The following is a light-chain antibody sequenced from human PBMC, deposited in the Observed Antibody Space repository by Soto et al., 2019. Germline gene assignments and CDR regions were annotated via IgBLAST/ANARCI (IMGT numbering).Light chain of an antibody. V-gene: IGLV3-21*02. CDR2: ANS. J-gene: IGLJ1*01. Sequence: SYDLTRPPSVSVAPGQTARITCGGSNIGSKSVHWYQQKPGQAPMMVVCANSDRPSGIPERFSGSNSANTATLTISRVEAGDEADYYCHVWDSGSAHHVFGTGTKVTV. CDR1: NIGSKS. CDR3: HVWDSGSAHHV.